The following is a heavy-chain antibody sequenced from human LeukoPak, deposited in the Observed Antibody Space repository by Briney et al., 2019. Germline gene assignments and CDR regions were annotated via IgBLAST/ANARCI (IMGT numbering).Heavy chain of an antibody. J-gene: IGHJ6*03. Sequence: GGSLRLSCAASGFTFNTYGMPWVRQAPGKGLEWVAVICSDGSKMYYADSVKGRFTISKDNSKNTLYLQLNSLRAEDAAVYYCAKGGSSSSCSGSSCYYMDVWGKGTTVTVSS. CDR1: GFTFNTYG. D-gene: IGHD2-2*01. V-gene: IGHV3-33*06. CDR3: AKGGSSSSCSGSSCYYMDV. CDR2: ICSDGSKM.